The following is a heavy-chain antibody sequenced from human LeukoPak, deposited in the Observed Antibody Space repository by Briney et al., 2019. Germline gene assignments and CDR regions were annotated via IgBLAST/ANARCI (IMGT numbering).Heavy chain of an antibody. D-gene: IGHD3-10*01. CDR3: AKYNYYGSGSYYNDFDS. Sequence: GGSLRLSCAASGFTFSTYAMSWVRQAPGKGLEWVSPISRSGDRTYYADSVKGRFTISRDNSKNTLYLQMSSLRAEDTAIYYCAKYNYYGSGSYYNDFDSWGQGTLVTVSS. V-gene: IGHV3-23*01. CDR2: ISRSGDRT. J-gene: IGHJ4*02. CDR1: GFTFSTYA.